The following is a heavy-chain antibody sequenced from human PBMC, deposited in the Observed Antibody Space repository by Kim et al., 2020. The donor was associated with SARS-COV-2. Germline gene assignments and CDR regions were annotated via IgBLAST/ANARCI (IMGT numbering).Heavy chain of an antibody. V-gene: IGHV3-48*03. D-gene: IGHD3-9*01. CDR2: ISSSGSTI. J-gene: IGHJ6*03. CDR1: GFTFSSYE. Sequence: GGSLRLSCAASGFTFSSYEMNWVRQAPGKGLEWVSYISSSGSTIYYADSVKGRFTISRDNAKNSLYLQMNSLRAEDTAVYYCARERSWYYDILTGYPNYYYYYMDVWGKGTTVTVSS. CDR3: ARERSWYYDILTGYPNYYYYYMDV.